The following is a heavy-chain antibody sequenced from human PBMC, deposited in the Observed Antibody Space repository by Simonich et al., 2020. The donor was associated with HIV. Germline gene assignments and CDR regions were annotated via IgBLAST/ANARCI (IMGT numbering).Heavy chain of an antibody. CDR2: INPSSGST. CDR3: ARGEGVVTVFDY. Sequence: QVQLVQSGADVKRPGGSVKVSCKASGYTFTSCYMHWVRQAPGQGCELMGIINPSSGSTSYAQKFQGRVNMTRDTSTSTVYMELSSLRSEDTAVYYCARGEGVVTVFDYWGQGTLVTVSS. J-gene: IGHJ4*02. V-gene: IGHV1-46*01. CDR1: GYTFTSCY. D-gene: IGHD2-21*02.